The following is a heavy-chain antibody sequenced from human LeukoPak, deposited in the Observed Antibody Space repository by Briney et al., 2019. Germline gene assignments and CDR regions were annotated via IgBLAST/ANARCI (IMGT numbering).Heavy chain of an antibody. Sequence: ASVKVSCKASGYTFTSYYMHWVRQAPGKGLEWMGGFDPEDGETIYAQKFQGRVTMTEDTSTDTAYMELSSLRSEDTAVYYCATDLRRGYSGYDDGGFDFDYWGQGTLVTVSS. CDR1: GYTFTSYY. CDR2: FDPEDGET. D-gene: IGHD5-12*01. CDR3: ATDLRRGYSGYDDGGFDFDY. V-gene: IGHV1-24*01. J-gene: IGHJ4*02.